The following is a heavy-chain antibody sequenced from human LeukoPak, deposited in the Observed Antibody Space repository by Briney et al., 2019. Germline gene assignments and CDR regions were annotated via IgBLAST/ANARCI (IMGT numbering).Heavy chain of an antibody. V-gene: IGHV4-4*07. D-gene: IGHD2-2*02. Sequence: SETLSLTCTVSGGSISSYYWSWIRQPAGKGLEWIGRTYTSGSTNYNPSLKSRVTMSVDTSKNQFSLKLSSVTAADTAVYYCARDGIEYCSSTSCYSSTRYFDLWGRGTLVTVSS. CDR1: GGSISSYY. J-gene: IGHJ2*01. CDR3: ARDGIEYCSSTSCYSSTRYFDL. CDR2: TYTSGST.